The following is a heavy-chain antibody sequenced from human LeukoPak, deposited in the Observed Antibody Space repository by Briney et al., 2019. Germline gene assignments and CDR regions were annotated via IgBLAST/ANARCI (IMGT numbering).Heavy chain of an antibody. J-gene: IGHJ4*02. D-gene: IGHD3-10*01. V-gene: IGHV4-34*01. Sequence: KPSETLSLTCAVYGGSFSGYYXSWIRQPPXXXXXWIXXINHSGSTNYNPSLKSRVTISVDTSKNQFSLKLSSVTAADTAVYYCARAHYGSGSYYNWIDYWGQGTLVTVSS. CDR2: INHSGST. CDR3: ARAHYGSGSYYNWIDY. CDR1: GGSFSGYY.